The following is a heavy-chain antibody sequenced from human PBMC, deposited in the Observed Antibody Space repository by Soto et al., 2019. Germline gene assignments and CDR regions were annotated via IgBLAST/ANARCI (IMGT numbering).Heavy chain of an antibody. CDR1: GGSFSGYY. CDR2: INHSGST. V-gene: IGHV4-34*01. CDR3: ARGDDSSGYDY. D-gene: IGHD3-22*01. J-gene: IGHJ4*02. Sequence: SETLSLTCAVYGGSFSGYYWSWIRQPPGQGLEWIGEINHSGSTNYNPSLKSRVTISVDTSKNQFSLKLRVVTAADTAVYYCARGDDSSGYDYWGQGTLVTVSS.